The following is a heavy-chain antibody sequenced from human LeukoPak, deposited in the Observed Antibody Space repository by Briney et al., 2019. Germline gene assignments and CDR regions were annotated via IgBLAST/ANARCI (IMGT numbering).Heavy chain of an antibody. J-gene: IGHJ4*02. CDR3: ARALYGGSQLDY. CDR1: GYTFTTYD. Sequence: ASVKVSCKASGYTFTTYDINWVRQATGQGLEGRGWMKPNSGNTGYAQKVQGRVTITTHTSISTAYMDLSSLRSEDTAVYYCARALYGGSQLDYWGQGTPVTVSS. V-gene: IGHV1-8*03. D-gene: IGHD4-17*01. CDR2: MKPNSGNT.